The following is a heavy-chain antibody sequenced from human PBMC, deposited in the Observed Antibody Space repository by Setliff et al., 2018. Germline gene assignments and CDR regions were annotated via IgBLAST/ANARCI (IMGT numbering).Heavy chain of an antibody. CDR2: ISAYSGNT. V-gene: IGHV1-18*01. Sequence: ASVKVSCKTSGYKFNDYAISWVRQGPGQGLEWMGWISAYSGNTYYAQKLHDRVTLTTDTSTSTAYMELRSLGTDDTAVYYCARDPLYRENLSCVFDFWGQGTMVTVSS. CDR1: GYKFNDYA. CDR3: ARDPLYRENLSCVFDF. J-gene: IGHJ3*01. D-gene: IGHD3-16*02.